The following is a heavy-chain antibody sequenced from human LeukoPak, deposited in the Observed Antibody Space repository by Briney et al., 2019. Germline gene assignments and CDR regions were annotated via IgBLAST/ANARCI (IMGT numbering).Heavy chain of an antibody. J-gene: IGHJ5*02. CDR2: INHSGST. D-gene: IGHD3-10*01. CDR3: ARSGQRSMRFGET. Sequence: PSETLSLTCAVYGGSFSGYYWSWIRQPPGKGLEWIGEINHSGSTNYNPSLKSRVTISVDTPKNQFSLKLSSVTAADTAVYYCARSGQRSMRFGETWGQGTLVTVSS. V-gene: IGHV4-34*01. CDR1: GGSFSGYY.